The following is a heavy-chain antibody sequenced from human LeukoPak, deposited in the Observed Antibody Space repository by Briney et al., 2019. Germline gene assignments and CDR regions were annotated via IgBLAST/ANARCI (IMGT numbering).Heavy chain of an antibody. D-gene: IGHD5-24*01. CDR3: ARESRGWFDP. CDR2: ISYDGSNE. Sequence: SGGSLRLSCAASGFTFGSSGMHWVRQAPGKGLEWVALISYDGSNEYYADSVKGRFTISRDNAKNSLYLQMNSLRAEDTAVYYCARESRGWFDPWGQGTLVTVSS. CDR1: GFTFGSSG. J-gene: IGHJ5*02. V-gene: IGHV3-30*03.